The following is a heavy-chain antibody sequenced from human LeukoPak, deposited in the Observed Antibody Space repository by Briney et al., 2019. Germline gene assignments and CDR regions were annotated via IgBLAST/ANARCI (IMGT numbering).Heavy chain of an antibody. CDR1: GYGFATYW. J-gene: IGHJ4*02. CDR2: IYPGDSDT. V-gene: IGHV5-51*01. Sequence: GESLKISCEGSGYGFATYWIGWVRPGPGKGLGWIGMIYPGDSDTRYSTSFQGQVTVSADKSISTAYQQWGSLNASDTAMYYCAWARFCSGGSCYVEYWGQGTLVTVSS. CDR3: AWARFCSGGSCYVEY. D-gene: IGHD2-15*01.